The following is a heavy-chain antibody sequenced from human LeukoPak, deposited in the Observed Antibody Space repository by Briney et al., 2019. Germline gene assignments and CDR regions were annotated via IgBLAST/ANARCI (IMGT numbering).Heavy chain of an antibody. D-gene: IGHD2-2*01. Sequence: PSETLSLSCTVSGGSLSSDFWSWVRQPPGKGLEWMGYISYIGITNYNPSLKSRVTMSVDTSKNQFSLRLRSVTAADTAVYFGAGDIAAVNIPGSRLDPWGQGTLVTVSS. CDR2: ISYIGIT. CDR3: AGDIAAVNIPGSRLDP. V-gene: IGHV4-59*08. J-gene: IGHJ5*02. CDR1: GGSLSSDF.